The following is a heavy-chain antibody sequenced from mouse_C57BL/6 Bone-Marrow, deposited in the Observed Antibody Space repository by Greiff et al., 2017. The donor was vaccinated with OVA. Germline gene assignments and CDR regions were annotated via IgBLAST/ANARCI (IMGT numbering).Heavy chain of an antibody. J-gene: IGHJ3*01. Sequence: DVHLVESGGGLVQPGGSLKLSCAASGFTFSDYYMYWVRQTPEKRLEWVAYISNGGGSTYYPDTVKGRFTISRDNAKNTLYLQMSRLKSEDTAMYYCARPGYGNYGFAYWGQGTLVTVSA. V-gene: IGHV5-12*01. CDR1: GFTFSDYY. CDR3: ARPGYGNYGFAY. CDR2: ISNGGGST. D-gene: IGHD2-10*02.